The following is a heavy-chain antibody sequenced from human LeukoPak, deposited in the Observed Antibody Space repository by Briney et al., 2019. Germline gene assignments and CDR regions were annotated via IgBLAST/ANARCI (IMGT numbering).Heavy chain of an antibody. CDR1: GFTFSSYG. D-gene: IGHD7-27*01. CDR3: ARHKGWGLENHYYFDY. J-gene: IGHJ4*02. V-gene: IGHV3-33*01. CDR2: IWYDGSNK. Sequence: GRSLRLSCAASGFTFSSYGMHWVRQAPGKGLEWVAVIWYDGSNKYYADSVKGRFTISRDNSKNTLYLQMNSLRAEDTAVYYCARHKGWGLENHYYFDYWGQGTLVTVSS.